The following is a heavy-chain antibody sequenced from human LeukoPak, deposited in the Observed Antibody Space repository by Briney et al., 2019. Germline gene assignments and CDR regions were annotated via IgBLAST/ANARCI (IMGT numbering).Heavy chain of an antibody. CDR1: GFTFRSYW. CDR3: ARRIQGMAPYYFDY. D-gene: IGHD5-24*01. J-gene: IGHJ4*02. CDR2: INSDGGST. V-gene: IGHV3-74*01. Sequence: GGSLRLSCTASGFTFRSYWMHWVRQAPGEGLVWVSRINSDGGSTSCADSVKGRFTISRDNAKNTLYLQMNSLRDEDTAVYYCARRIQGMAPYYFDYWGQGTLVTVSS.